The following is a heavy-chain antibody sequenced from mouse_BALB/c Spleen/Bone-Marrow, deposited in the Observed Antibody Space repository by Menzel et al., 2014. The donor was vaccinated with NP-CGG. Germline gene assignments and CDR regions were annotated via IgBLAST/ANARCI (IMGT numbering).Heavy chain of an antibody. V-gene: IGHV5-4*02. CDR3: ARDMGDY. D-gene: IGHD1-1*02. Sequence: EVHLVESGGGLMKPGGSLELSCAASGFTFSDYYMYWVRQTPEKRLEWVATISDGGTYSYYADSVKGRFTISRDNAKSNLYLQMNSLKSEDTAMYYCARDMGDYWGQGTTLTVSS. J-gene: IGHJ2*01. CDR1: GFTFSDYY. CDR2: ISDGGTYS.